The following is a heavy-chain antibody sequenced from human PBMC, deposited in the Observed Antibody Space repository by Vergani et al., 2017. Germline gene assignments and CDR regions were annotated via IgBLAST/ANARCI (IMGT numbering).Heavy chain of an antibody. Sequence: QVQLQESGPGLGKPSETLSLTCADSGYSISSGYYWGWIRQPPGKGLEWIGSIYQSGSTYYNPSLKSRVTISVDTAKTQFSLKLSSVTAADTAVYYCASGVIGYSGSWYYWVDPWGQGTLVTVSS. V-gene: IGHV4-38-2*01. D-gene: IGHD6-13*01. J-gene: IGHJ5*02. CDR1: GYSISSGYY. CDR2: IYQSGST. CDR3: ASGVIGYSGSWYYWVDP.